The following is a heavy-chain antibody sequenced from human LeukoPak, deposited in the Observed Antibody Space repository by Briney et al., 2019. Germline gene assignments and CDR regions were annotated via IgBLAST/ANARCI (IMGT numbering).Heavy chain of an antibody. CDR1: GLTFCSSS. V-gene: IGHV3-21*01. CDR2: ISISSSYI. CDR3: ARDEAMGP. J-gene: IGHJ5*02. D-gene: IGHD5-18*01. Sequence: RGSLRLSCAASGLTFCSSSMNWVRQAPGKGLEWVSSISISSSYIYYADSVKGRFTISRDNAKNSLYLQMNRLRAEDTAVYYCARDEAMGPWGQGTLVTVSS.